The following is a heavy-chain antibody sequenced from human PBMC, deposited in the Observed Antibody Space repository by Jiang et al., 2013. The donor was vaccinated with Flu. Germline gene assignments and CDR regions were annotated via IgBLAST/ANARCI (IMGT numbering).Heavy chain of an antibody. CDR1: GGTFSRYA. CDR2: IVPIINMA. D-gene: IGHD2-2*02. V-gene: IGHV1-69*04. CDR3: ASPISGRNYYYYYGMDV. Sequence: PGSSVKVSCQASGGTFSRYAINWVRQAPGQGLEWLGRIVPIINMAQYAPKFQDRVTITADKSTSTAYMEVYRLTSEDTAVYYCASPISGRNYYYYYGMDVWGQGTTVTVS. J-gene: IGHJ6*02.